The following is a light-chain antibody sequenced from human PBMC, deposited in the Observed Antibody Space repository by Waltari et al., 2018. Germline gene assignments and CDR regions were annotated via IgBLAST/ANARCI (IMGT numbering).Light chain of an antibody. V-gene: IGKV4-1*01. CDR1: QTVLYSSNNKNY. CDR2: WAS. J-gene: IGKJ2*01. CDR3: QQYYSSPYT. Sequence: DIVMTQSPDSLAVSLGERATIHCKSSQTVLYSSNNKNYLGWYQQKPGQAPKLLFYWASTRESGVPDRFSGSGSGTDFTLTISSLQAEDVAVYYCQQYYSSPYTFGQGTKLEIK.